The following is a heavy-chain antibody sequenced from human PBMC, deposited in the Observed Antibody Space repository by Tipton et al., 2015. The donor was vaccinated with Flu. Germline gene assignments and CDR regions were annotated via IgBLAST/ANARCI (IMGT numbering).Heavy chain of an antibody. CDR3: ARENWVGDAFDI. CDR1: GFTVSSNY. Sequence: SLRLSCSASGFTVSSNYMSWVRQAPGKGLEWVSVIYSGGSRYYADSVKGRFTITRDNSKNTLYLQMNSLRAEDTAVYYCARENWVGDAFDIWGQGTLVTVSS. J-gene: IGHJ3*02. D-gene: IGHD1-26*01. V-gene: IGHV3-53*01. CDR2: IYSGGSR.